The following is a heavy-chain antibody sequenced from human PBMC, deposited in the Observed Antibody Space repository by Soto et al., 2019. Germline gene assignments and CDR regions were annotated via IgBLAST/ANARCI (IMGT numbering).Heavy chain of an antibody. Sequence: SETLSLTCAVSGASISSEQYWTWVRQPPGKGLEWIGDIHHSGSTNNNPSLRNRLIMSVDTSKNQFSLNLNSVTAADTAVYYCARSFGWYAIDQWGQGTLVTVSS. CDR2: IHHSGST. J-gene: IGHJ4*02. V-gene: IGHV4-4*02. D-gene: IGHD6-19*01. CDR1: GASISSEQY. CDR3: ARSFGWYAIDQ.